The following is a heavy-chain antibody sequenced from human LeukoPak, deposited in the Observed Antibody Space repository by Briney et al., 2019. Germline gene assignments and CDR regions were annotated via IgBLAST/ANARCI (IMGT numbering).Heavy chain of an antibody. Sequence: SSVNVSFKASGCTFSSYAISWLRQAPGQGLEWMGRIIPIFGIANYAQKFQGRVTITADKSTSTAYMDLSSLRSDDPAVYYCALAVVTATILRYFDLWGRGSLVTVSS. CDR2: IIPIFGIA. CDR3: ALAVVTATILRYFDL. CDR1: GCTFSSYA. J-gene: IGHJ2*01. V-gene: IGHV1-69*04. D-gene: IGHD2-21*02.